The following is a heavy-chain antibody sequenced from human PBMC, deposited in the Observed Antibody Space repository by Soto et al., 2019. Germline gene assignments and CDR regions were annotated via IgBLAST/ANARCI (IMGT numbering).Heavy chain of an antibody. D-gene: IGHD3-10*01. J-gene: IGHJ6*02. CDR3: TRDLTPLWFGDYYGMDV. V-gene: IGHV3-49*03. CDR1: GFTFGDYA. Sequence: GGSLRLSCTASGFTFGDYAMSWFRQAPGKGLEWVGFIRSKAYGGTTEYAASVKGRFTISRDDSKSIAYLQMNSLKTEDTAVYYCTRDLTPLWFGDYYGMDVWGQGTTVTVS. CDR2: IRSKAYGGTT.